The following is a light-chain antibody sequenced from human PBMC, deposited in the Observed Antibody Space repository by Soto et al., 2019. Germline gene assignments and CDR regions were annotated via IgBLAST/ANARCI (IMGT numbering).Light chain of an antibody. V-gene: IGKV3-20*01. CDR2: SAS. J-gene: IGKJ1*01. CDR3: QQYGSSPPT. CDR1: QSVSSSY. Sequence: EIVLTQSPGSLSLSPGERATLSCRASQSVSSSYLAWYQQKPGQAPRLLIYSASSRATGISDRFSGSGSGTDFTLTISRLEPEDFAVYYCQQYGSSPPTFGQGAKVEIK.